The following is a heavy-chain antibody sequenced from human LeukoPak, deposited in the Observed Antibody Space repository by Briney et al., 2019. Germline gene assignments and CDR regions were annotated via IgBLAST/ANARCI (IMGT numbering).Heavy chain of an antibody. CDR3: AREDPQTTVPEGMDV. Sequence: LSETLSLTCTVSGGSISRYYWSWIRQPPGKGLEWIGYIYYSGSTNYNPSLKSRVTISVDTSRNQFSLRLSSVTAADTAVYYCAREDPQTTVPEGMDVWGHGTTVIVSS. CDR2: IYYSGST. J-gene: IGHJ6*02. D-gene: IGHD4-17*01. CDR1: GGSISRYY. V-gene: IGHV4-59*01.